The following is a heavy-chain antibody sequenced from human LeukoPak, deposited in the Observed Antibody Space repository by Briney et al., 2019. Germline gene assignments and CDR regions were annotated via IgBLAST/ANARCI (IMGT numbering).Heavy chain of an antibody. CDR3: ARRSGWGNKWFDP. CDR1: GYSFTSYC. J-gene: IGHJ5*02. Sequence: ESLKIPCKGSGYSFTSYCISWVRQMPAKGLEWMGRIDPSDSYTNYSPSFQGHVTISADKSISTAYLQWNSLKASDTAMYYCARRSGWGNKWFDPWGQGTLVTVSS. CDR2: IDPSDSYT. D-gene: IGHD6-19*01. V-gene: IGHV5-10-1*01.